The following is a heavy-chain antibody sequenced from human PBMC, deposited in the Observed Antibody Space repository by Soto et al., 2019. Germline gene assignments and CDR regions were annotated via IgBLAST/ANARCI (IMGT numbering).Heavy chain of an antibody. J-gene: IGHJ2*01. D-gene: IGHD3-22*01. CDR3: ASFDYDSSGPTHHFDL. CDR1: GGTFSSYA. CDR2: IIPIFGTA. Sequence: SVKVSCKASGGTFSSYAISWVRQAPGQGLEWMGGIIPIFGTANYAQKFQGRVTITADESMSTAYMELSSLRSEDTAVYYCASFDYDSSGPTHHFDLWGRGTLVTVSS. V-gene: IGHV1-69*13.